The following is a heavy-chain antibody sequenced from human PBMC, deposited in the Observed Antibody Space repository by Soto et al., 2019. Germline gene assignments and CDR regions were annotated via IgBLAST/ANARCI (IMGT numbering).Heavy chain of an antibody. J-gene: IGHJ6*02. CDR1: GFTFSSYA. Sequence: GGSLRLSCAASGFTFSSYAMSWVRQAPGEGLEWVSAISGSGGSTYYADSVKGRFTISRDNSKNTLYLQMNSLRAEDTAVYYCAKNQNYYYYGMDVWGQGTTVTVSS. CDR2: ISGSGGST. CDR3: AKNQNYYYYGMDV. V-gene: IGHV3-23*01.